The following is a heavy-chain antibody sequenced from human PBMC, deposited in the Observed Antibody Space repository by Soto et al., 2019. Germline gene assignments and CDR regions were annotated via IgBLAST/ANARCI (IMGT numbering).Heavy chain of an antibody. V-gene: IGHV3-23*01. J-gene: IGHJ4*02. D-gene: IGHD6-13*01. CDR2: NSAGGDK. CDR3: AKALSSSWYFGIDS. CDR1: GFTFSNYA. Sequence: GGSLRLSCAASGFTFSNYAMNWVRPAPGRGLEWVSENSAGGDKYYADSVKGRFTISRDNLKSTLYLQMNGLRAEDTALYYCAKALSSSWYFGIDSWGQRTLVTVSS.